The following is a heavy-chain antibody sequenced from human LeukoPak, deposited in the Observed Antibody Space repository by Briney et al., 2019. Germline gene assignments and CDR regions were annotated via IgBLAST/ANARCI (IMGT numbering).Heavy chain of an antibody. Sequence: ASETLSLTCTVSGGSISSYYWSCIRQPPGKGLEWIGYIYYSGSTNYNPSLKSRVTISVDTSKNQFSLKLSSVTAADTAVYYCARDQIFSSGGWFDPWGQEPWSPSPQ. V-gene: IGHV4-59*01. CDR3: ARDQIFSSGGWFDP. CDR1: GGSISSYY. J-gene: IGHJ5*02. D-gene: IGHD3-9*01. CDR2: IYYSGST.